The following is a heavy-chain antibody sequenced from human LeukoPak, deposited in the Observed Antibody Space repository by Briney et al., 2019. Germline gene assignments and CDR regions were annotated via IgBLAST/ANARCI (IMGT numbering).Heavy chain of an antibody. D-gene: IGHD1-7*01. CDR1: GFTFSSYE. V-gene: IGHV3-48*03. Sequence: PGGSLRLSCAASGFTFSSYEMNWVRQAPGKGLEWVSYISSSGSTIYYADSVKGRFTISRDNAKNSLYLQMNSLRAEDTAVYYCAREGDWNYVFDYWGQGTQVTVSS. J-gene: IGHJ4*02. CDR3: AREGDWNYVFDY. CDR2: ISSSGSTI.